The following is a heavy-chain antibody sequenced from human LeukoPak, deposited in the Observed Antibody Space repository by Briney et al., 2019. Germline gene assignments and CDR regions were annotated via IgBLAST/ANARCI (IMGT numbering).Heavy chain of an antibody. D-gene: IGHD3-22*01. V-gene: IGHV3-33*01. J-gene: IGHJ4*02. CDR1: GFIFRTFG. Sequence: GGSLRLSCAASGFIFRTFGMHWVRQAPGKGLQWVASIWYDESNKYYADSVKGRFTISRDNLKNTLYLQMDSLRAEDTAMYYCARARDNYDESGHSALDHWGQGTLVTVSS. CDR3: ARARDNYDESGHSALDH. CDR2: IWYDESNK.